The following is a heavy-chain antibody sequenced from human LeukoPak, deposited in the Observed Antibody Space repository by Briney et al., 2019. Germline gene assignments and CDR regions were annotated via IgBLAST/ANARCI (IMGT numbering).Heavy chain of an antibody. J-gene: IGHJ4*02. Sequence: GGSLRLSCAASGFTFSSYAMSWVRQAPGKGLEWVSAISGSGGSTYYADSVKGRFTISRDNSKNTLYLQINSLRAEDTAVYYCAKVGITMIVVVTYYFDYWGQGTLVTVSS. V-gene: IGHV3-23*01. CDR2: ISGSGGST. D-gene: IGHD3-22*01. CDR3: AKVGITMIVVVTYYFDY. CDR1: GFTFSSYA.